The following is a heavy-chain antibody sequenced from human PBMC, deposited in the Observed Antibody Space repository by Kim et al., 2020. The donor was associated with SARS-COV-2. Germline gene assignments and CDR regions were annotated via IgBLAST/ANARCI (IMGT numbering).Heavy chain of an antibody. CDR2: IYDDESEI. CDR1: TNRLPRYM. J-gene: IGHJ4*02. Sequence: GESLKISCKASTNRLPRYMIGWVRQMPGKGLEWMGVIYDDESEIRYSPSFQGQVTISADMSIHNAYLQWRSLKASDTAMYYCASGSLTILSGYYYETFDYWGQGTLVTVSS. D-gene: IGHD3-22*01. CDR3: ASGSLTILSGYYYETFDY. V-gene: IGHV5-51*01.